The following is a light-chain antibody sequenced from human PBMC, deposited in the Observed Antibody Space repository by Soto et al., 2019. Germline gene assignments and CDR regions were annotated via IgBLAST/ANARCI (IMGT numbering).Light chain of an antibody. CDR3: ASYSTSSLRVI. V-gene: IGLV2-14*03. CDR2: DVN. J-gene: IGLJ2*01. Sequence: QSALTQPASVSGSPGQSITFSCTGSSSDVGAYDFVSWYRQHPGKAPKLLLYDVNNRPSGVSYRFSGSKSGNTASLSISGLQAEDVADYSCASYSTSSLRVIFGGGTKLTVL. CDR1: SSDVGAYDF.